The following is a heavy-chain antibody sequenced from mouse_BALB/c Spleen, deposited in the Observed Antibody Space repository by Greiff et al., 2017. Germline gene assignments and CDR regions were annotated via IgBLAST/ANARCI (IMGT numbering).Heavy chain of an antibody. D-gene: IGHD2-4*01. V-gene: IGHV1-9*01. CDR3: ARGGLRRGAWFAY. CDR2: ILPGSGST. CDR1: GYTFSSYW. Sequence: VQLQQSGAELMKPGASVKISCKATGYTFSSYWIEWVKQRPGHGLEWIGEILPGSGSTNYNEKFKGKATFTADTSSNTAYMQLSSLTSEDSAVYYCARGGLRRGAWFAYWGQGTLVTVSA. J-gene: IGHJ3*01.